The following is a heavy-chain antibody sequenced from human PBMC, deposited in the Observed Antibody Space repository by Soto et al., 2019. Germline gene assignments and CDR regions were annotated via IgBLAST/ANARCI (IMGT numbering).Heavy chain of an antibody. D-gene: IGHD5-18*01. Sequence: LRLSCAASGFTFSSYWMHWVRQAPGKGLVWVSRINSDGSSTSYADSVKGRFTISRDNAKNTLYLQMNSLRAEDTAVYYCAWKGYTLWFDPWGQGTLVTVSS. CDR1: GFTFSSYW. CDR2: INSDGSST. V-gene: IGHV3-74*01. CDR3: AWKGYTLWFDP. J-gene: IGHJ5*02.